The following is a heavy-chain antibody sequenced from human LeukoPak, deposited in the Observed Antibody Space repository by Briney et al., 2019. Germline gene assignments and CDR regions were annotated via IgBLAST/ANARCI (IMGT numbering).Heavy chain of an antibody. J-gene: IGHJ4*02. CDR2: IIPIFGTA. CDR3: ARDKRIHYDFWSGYYPFDY. CDR1: GGTFSSYA. Sequence: SVKVSCKASGGTFSSYAISWVRQAPGQGLEWMGGIIPIFGTANYAQRFQGRVTITADESTSTAYMELSSLRSEDTAVYYCARDKRIHYDFWSGYYPFDYWGQGTLVTVSS. V-gene: IGHV1-69*13. D-gene: IGHD3-3*01.